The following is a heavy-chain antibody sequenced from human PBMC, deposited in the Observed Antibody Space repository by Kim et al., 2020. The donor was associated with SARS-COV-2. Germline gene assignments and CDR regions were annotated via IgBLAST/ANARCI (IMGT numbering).Heavy chain of an antibody. D-gene: IGHD1-26*01. CDR3: ARSGSYYGYAFDI. Sequence: SETLSLTCTVSGGSVSSGSYYWSWIRQPPGKGLEWIGYIYYSGSTNYNPSLKSRVTISVDTSKNQFSLKLSSVTAADTAVYYCARSGSYYGYAFDIWGQGTMVTVSS. V-gene: IGHV4-61*01. CDR1: GGSVSSGSYY. CDR2: IYYSGST. J-gene: IGHJ3*02.